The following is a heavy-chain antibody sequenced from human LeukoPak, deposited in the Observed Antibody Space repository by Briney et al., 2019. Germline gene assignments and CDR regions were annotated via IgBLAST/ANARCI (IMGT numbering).Heavy chain of an antibody. CDR3: AIEFATVVVSAVISAFDI. J-gene: IGHJ3*02. CDR1: GYTFTDYY. V-gene: IGHV1-2*02. CDR2: INPNSGGT. D-gene: IGHD2-2*02. Sequence: ASVKVSCKASGYTFTDYYMHWVRQAPGQGLEWMGWINPNSGGTSYAQKFQGRVTMTRDTSIRTAYMELSRLRSDDTAVYYCAIEFATVVVSAVISAFDIWGQGTMVTVSS.